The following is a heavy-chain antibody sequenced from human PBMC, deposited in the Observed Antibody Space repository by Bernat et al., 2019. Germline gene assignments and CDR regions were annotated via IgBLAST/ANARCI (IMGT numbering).Heavy chain of an antibody. D-gene: IGHD3-10*01. V-gene: IGHV3-9*01. CDR3: ARSVLLWFGDPGYFDY. Sequence: EVQLVESGGGLVQPGRSLRLSCAASGFTFDDYAMHWVRQAPGKGLEWVSGISWNSGSICYADSVKGRFTISRDNAKNSLYLQMNSLRAEDTALYYCARSVLLWFGDPGYFDYWGQGTLVTVSS. CDR2: ISWNSGSI. CDR1: GFTFDDYA. J-gene: IGHJ4*02.